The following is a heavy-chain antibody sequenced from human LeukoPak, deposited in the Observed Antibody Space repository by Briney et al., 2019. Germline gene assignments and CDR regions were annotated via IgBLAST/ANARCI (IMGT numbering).Heavy chain of an antibody. V-gene: IGHV3-30*02. CDR2: IRYDGSNK. Sequence: PGGSLRLSCAASGFTFSTYGMHWVRQAPGKGLEWVAFIRYDGSNKYYADSVKGRFTISRDNSKNTLYLQMNSLRAEDTAVYYCAKRIQSAMATRYWGQGTLVTVSS. J-gene: IGHJ4*02. CDR3: AKRIQSAMATRY. D-gene: IGHD5-18*01. CDR1: GFTFSTYG.